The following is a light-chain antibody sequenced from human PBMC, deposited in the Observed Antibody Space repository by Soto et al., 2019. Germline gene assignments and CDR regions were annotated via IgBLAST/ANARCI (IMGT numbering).Light chain of an antibody. CDR1: QSVSSY. CDR3: QQYNNWPRGLT. V-gene: IGKV3-15*01. J-gene: IGKJ4*01. CDR2: DAS. Sequence: IVLTHAPGTLSFSPGEIATLSFRAIQSVSSYLAWYQQKPGQAPRLLIYDASTRATGIPARFSGSGSGTEFTLTISSLQSEDFAVYYCQQYNNWPRGLTFGGGTKVDIK.